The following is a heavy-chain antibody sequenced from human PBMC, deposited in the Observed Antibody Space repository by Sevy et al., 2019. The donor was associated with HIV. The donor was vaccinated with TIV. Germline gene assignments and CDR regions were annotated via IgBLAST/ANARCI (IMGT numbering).Heavy chain of an antibody. CDR3: AKVDSSGYYSVSGFDY. J-gene: IGHJ4*02. D-gene: IGHD3-22*01. CDR2: ISGSGGST. Sequence: GGSLRLSCAASGFTFSSYAMSWVRQAPGKGLEWVSAISGSGGSTYYADSVKGRFTISRDNSKNTLYLQMNSLGAEDTAVYYCAKVDSSGYYSVSGFDYWGQGTLLTVSS. CDR1: GFTFSSYA. V-gene: IGHV3-23*01.